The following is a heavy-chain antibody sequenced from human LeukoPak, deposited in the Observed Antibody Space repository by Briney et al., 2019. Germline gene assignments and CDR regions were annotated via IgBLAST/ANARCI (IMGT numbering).Heavy chain of an antibody. CDR3: ARMARYSYGSFDAFDI. Sequence: XYYWGWIRXXXGXGLXXIXYIYSRGSTYYNPSLKSRVTISVERSKKQFSRKLRAVTAADTAVYYCARMARYSYGSFDAFDIWGQGTMVTVSS. CDR2: IYSRGST. CDR1: XYY. D-gene: IGHD5-18*01. J-gene: IGHJ3*02. V-gene: IGHV4-31*02.